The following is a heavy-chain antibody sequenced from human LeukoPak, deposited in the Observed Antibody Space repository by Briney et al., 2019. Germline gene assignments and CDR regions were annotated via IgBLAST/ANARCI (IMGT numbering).Heavy chain of an antibody. J-gene: IGHJ4*03. CDR1: GFTFSSYA. D-gene: IGHD1-14*01. V-gene: IGHV3-23*01. CDR3: AKDMYSWNHGRYFDY. Sequence: PGGSLRLSCAASGFTFSSYAMNWVRQAPGKGLEWVSSISGGGDTTYYADSVKGRFTISRDNSKNTLYLQMNSLRAEDTAVYYCAKDMYSWNHGRYFDYWGQGTTVTVSS. CDR2: ISGGGDTT.